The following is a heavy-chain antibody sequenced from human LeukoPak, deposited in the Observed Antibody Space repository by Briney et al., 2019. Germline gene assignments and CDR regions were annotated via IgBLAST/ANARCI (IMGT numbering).Heavy chain of an antibody. D-gene: IGHD3-3*01. CDR2: IYYSGST. V-gene: IGHV4-39*01. J-gene: IGHJ3*02. CDR3: ARTFYDFWSGSGAI. Sequence: PSVTLSLTCTVSGGSISSSSYYWGWIRQPPGKGREWIGSIYYSGSTYYNPSLKSRVTISVDTSKNQFSLKLSSVTAADTAVYYCARTFYDFWSGSGAIWGQGTMVTVSS. CDR1: GGSISSSSYY.